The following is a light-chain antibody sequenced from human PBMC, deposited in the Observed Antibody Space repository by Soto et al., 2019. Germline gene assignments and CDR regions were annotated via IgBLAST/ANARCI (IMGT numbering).Light chain of an antibody. V-gene: IGLV2-14*01. CDR2: EVS. J-gene: IGLJ2*01. CDR1: SSDVGGYNY. Sequence: QSALTQPASVSGSPGQSITISCTGTSSDVGGYNYVSWYQQHPGKAPKLMIYEVSNRPSGVSNRFSDSKSGNTASLTISGLQAEDEADYYCSSYTSSSTSHVVFGGGTKLTVL. CDR3: SSYTSSSTSHVV.